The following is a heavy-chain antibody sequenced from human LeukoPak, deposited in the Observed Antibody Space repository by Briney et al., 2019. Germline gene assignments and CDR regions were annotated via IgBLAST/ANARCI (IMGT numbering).Heavy chain of an antibody. CDR1: GGSISSSSYY. J-gene: IGHJ5*02. V-gene: IGHV4-39*01. D-gene: IGHD3-22*01. CDR3: ARVEYYYDSSGGFDP. Sequence: SETLSLTCTVSGGSISSSSYYWGWIRQPPGKGLEWIGSIYYSGSTYYNPSLKSRVTISIDTSKNQFSLKLSSVTAADTAVYYCARVEYYYDSSGGFDPWGQGTLVTVSS. CDR2: IYYSGST.